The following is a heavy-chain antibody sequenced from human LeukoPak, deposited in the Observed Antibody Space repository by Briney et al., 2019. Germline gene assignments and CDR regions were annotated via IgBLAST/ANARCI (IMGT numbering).Heavy chain of an antibody. CDR3: ALAMVGGVRGDYYGMDV. V-gene: IGHV4-59*01. Sequence: SETLSLTCTVSGGSISSYYWSWIRQPPGKGLEWIGYMSYSGSSNYNPSLRSRVTISVDASKKQFSLKLSSVTAADTAVYYCALAMVGGVRGDYYGMDVWGQGTTVTVSS. CDR1: GGSISSYY. CDR2: MSYSGSS. D-gene: IGHD3-10*01. J-gene: IGHJ6*02.